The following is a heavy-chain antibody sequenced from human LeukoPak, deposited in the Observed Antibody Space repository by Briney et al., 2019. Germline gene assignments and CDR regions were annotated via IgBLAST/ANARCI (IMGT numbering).Heavy chain of an antibody. Sequence: GASVKVSCKASGYTFTSYDINWVRQATGQGLEWMGWMNPNSGNTGYAQKFQGRVTMTRNTSISTAYMELSSLRSEDTAVYYCARAFYSSIAARPVVWPRWFDPWGQGTLVTISS. CDR1: GYTFTSYD. CDR3: ARAFYSSIAARPVVWPRWFDP. CDR2: MNPNSGNT. V-gene: IGHV1-8*01. D-gene: IGHD6-6*01. J-gene: IGHJ5*02.